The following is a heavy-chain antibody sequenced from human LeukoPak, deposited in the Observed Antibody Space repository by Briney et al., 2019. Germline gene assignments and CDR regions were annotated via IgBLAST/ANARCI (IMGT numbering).Heavy chain of an antibody. CDR2: IWYDGSNK. Sequence: GGSLRLSCAASGFTFSSYGMHWVRQAPGKGLEWVAVIWYDGSNKYYADSVKGRFTISRDSSKNTLYLQMNSLRAEDTAVYYCARDRKAVAGIGYWGQGTLVTVSS. J-gene: IGHJ4*02. D-gene: IGHD6-19*01. CDR1: GFTFSSYG. CDR3: ARDRKAVAGIGY. V-gene: IGHV3-33*01.